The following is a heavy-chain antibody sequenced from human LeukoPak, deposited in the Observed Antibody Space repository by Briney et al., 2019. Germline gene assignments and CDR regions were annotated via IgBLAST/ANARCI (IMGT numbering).Heavy chain of an antibody. CDR3: ARVGSGREEEYFDY. Sequence: PGASVKVSCKASGYTFTGYYMHWVRQAPGQGLEWMGWINPNSGGTNYAQKFQGRVTMTRDTSISTAYMELSRLRSDDTAVYYCARVGSGREEEYFDYWGQGTLVTVSS. CDR1: GYTFTGYY. D-gene: IGHD6-19*01. J-gene: IGHJ4*02. CDR2: INPNSGGT. V-gene: IGHV1-2*02.